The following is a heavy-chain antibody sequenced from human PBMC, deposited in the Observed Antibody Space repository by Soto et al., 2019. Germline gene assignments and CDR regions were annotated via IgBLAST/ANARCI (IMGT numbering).Heavy chain of an antibody. CDR2: IIPIFGTA. D-gene: IGHD6-19*01. J-gene: IGHJ4*02. V-gene: IGHV1-69*13. Sequence: GASVKVSCKASGGTFSSYAISWVRQAPGQGLEWMGGIIPIFGTANYAQKFQGRVTITADESTSTAYMELSSLRSEDTAVYYCARSSPGNSGWYPQLEYWGQGTLVTVSS. CDR1: GGTFSSYA. CDR3: ARSSPGNSGWYPQLEY.